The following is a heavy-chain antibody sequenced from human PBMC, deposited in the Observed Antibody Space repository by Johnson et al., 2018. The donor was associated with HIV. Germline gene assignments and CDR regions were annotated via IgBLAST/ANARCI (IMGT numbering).Heavy chain of an antibody. CDR2: IYSGGST. Sequence: VQLVESGGGLVQPGGSLRLSCAASGFTVSSNYMSWVRQAPGKGLEWVSVIYSGGSTYYADSVKGRFTISRDNAKKSLFLQLSRLRAGDTGVYYCSRGGTYNWSPDRIGNAFDSWGQGTRVTVSS. CDR3: SRGGTYNWSPDRIGNAFDS. J-gene: IGHJ3*02. CDR1: GFTVSSNY. V-gene: IGHV3-66*01. D-gene: IGHD1-20*01.